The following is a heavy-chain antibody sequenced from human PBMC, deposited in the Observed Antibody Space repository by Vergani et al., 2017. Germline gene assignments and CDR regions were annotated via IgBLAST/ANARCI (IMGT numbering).Heavy chain of an antibody. CDR2: IYWNDDK. D-gene: IGHD3-10*01. J-gene: IGHJ5*02. V-gene: IGHV2-5*01. CDR1: GFSLSTSGVG. CDR3: AHTGIVRGVTPHREENWFDP. Sequence: QITLKESGPTLVKPTQTLTLTCTFSGFSLSTSGVGVGWIRQPPGKALEWLALIYWNDDKRYSPSLKSRLIITKDTSKNPVVLTMTNMDPVDTATYYCAHTGIVRGVTPHREENWFDPWGQGTMVTVSS.